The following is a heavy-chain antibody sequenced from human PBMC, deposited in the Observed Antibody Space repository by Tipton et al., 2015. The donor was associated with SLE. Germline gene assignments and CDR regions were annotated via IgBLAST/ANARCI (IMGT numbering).Heavy chain of an antibody. D-gene: IGHD1-14*01. V-gene: IGHV4-30-2*01. CDR3: AREGVTETGIGAFDI. CDR1: GGSISSGGYS. Sequence: LRLSCAVSGGSISSGGYSWSWIRQPPGKGLEWIGYIYHSGSTYYNPSLKSRVTISVDTSKNQFSLKLTSVTAADTAFYYCAREGVTETGIGAFDIWGQGTMVTVSS. J-gene: IGHJ3*02. CDR2: IYHSGST.